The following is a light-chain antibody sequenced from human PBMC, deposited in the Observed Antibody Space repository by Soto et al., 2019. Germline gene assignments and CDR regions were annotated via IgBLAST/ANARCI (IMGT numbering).Light chain of an antibody. CDR2: DVT. CDR3: CSYAGSYTLV. Sequence: QSALTQPRSVSGSPGQSVAISCTGASSDVGGYNYVSWYQHYPGKAPKLMIYDVTKRPSGVPDRFSGSKSGNTASLTISGLQAEDEADYYCCSYAGSYTLVFGGGTKLTVL. CDR1: SSDVGGYNY. V-gene: IGLV2-11*01. J-gene: IGLJ3*02.